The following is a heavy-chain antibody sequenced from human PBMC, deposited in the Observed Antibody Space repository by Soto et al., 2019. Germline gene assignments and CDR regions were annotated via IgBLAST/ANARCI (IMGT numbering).Heavy chain of an antibody. CDR3: ARDDYYDSSGYYPHNAFDI. V-gene: IGHV3-33*01. J-gene: IGHJ3*02. CDR1: GFTFSSYG. D-gene: IGHD3-22*01. CDR2: IWYDGSNK. Sequence: QVQLVESGGGVVQPGRSLRLSCAASGFTFSSYGMHWVRQAPGKGLEWVALIWYDGSNKYYADSVKGRFTISRDNSKNTLYLQMNSLRAEDTAVYYCARDDYYDSSGYYPHNAFDIWGQGTMVTVSS.